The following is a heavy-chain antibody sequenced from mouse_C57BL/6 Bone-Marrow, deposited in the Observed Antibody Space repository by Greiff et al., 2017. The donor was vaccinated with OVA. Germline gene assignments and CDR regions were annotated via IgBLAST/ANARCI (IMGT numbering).Heavy chain of an antibody. J-gene: IGHJ2*01. V-gene: IGHV5-6*01. CDR1: GFTFSSYG. CDR2: ISSGGSYT. Sequence: EVQVVESGGDLVKPGGSLKLSCAASGFTFSSYGMSWVRQTPDKRLEWVATISSGGSYTYYPDSVKGRFTISRDNAKNTLYLQMSSLKSEDTAMYYCARRGGNYGFDYWGQGTTLTVSS. CDR3: ARRGGNYGFDY. D-gene: IGHD2-1*01.